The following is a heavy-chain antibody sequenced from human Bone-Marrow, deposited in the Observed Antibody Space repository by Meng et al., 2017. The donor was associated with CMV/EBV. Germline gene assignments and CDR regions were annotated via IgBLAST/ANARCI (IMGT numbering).Heavy chain of an antibody. D-gene: IGHD2-8*01. J-gene: IGHJ6*02. Sequence: GGSLRLSCVSSGFKFGYYLMTWVRQAPGKGLEWVANIKPDGSERYHVDSVKGRFTISRDNAKNSLYLQMNNLRAEDSAVYFCARGWSISSSYFYYGIPVWGQGTTVTVSS. CDR2: IKPDGSER. V-gene: IGHV3-7*01. CDR3: ARGWSISSSYFYYGIPV. CDR1: GFKFGYYL.